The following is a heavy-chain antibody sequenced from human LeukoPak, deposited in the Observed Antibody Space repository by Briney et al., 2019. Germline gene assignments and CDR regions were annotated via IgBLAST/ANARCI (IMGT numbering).Heavy chain of an antibody. V-gene: IGHV3-30*18. CDR2: ISYDGSNK. J-gene: IGHJ4*02. CDR1: GFTFSSYG. CDR3: AKISGGSYLDY. Sequence: PGGSLRLSCAASGFTFSSYGMHWVRQAPGKGLEWVAVISYDGSNKYYADSVKGRFTISRDNSKNTLYLQMNSLRAEDTAVYYCAKISGGSYLDYWGQGTLVTVSS. D-gene: IGHD3-16*01.